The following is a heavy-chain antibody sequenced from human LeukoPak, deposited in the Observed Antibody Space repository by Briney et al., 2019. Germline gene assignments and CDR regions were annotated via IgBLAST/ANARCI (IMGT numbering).Heavy chain of an antibody. Sequence: PGGSLRLSCVGSGFIFSNAWMSWVRQAPGKGLEWDGRIKTETDGGTTDYAAPVKGRFTISRDDSKNTLYLQMNSLKTEDTAVYYCTTPQLWLRGALGYWGQGTLVTVTS. D-gene: IGHD5-18*01. J-gene: IGHJ4*02. V-gene: IGHV3-15*01. CDR3: TTPQLWLRGALGY. CDR2: IKTETDGGTT. CDR1: GFIFSNAW.